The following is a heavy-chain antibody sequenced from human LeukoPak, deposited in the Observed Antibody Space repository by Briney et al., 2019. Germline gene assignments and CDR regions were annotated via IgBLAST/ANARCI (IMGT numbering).Heavy chain of an antibody. J-gene: IGHJ3*02. D-gene: IGHD1-20*01. CDR2: MNPNNDNI. Sequence: GASVKVSCKASGYTFTNYDINWLRQVTGQGLEWMGWMNPNNDNIGYAQKFQGRVTIARNTSISTAYMELSSLRSEDTAVYYCARGVGVNNWNDQSPDAFDIWGQGTMVTVSS. V-gene: IGHV1-8*03. CDR1: GYTFTNYD. CDR3: ARGVGVNNWNDQSPDAFDI.